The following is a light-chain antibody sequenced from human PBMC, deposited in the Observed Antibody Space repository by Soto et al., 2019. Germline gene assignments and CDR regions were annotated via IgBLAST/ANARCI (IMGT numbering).Light chain of an antibody. CDR1: QGISNY. Sequence: DIQMTQSPSSLSASVGDRVTITCRASQGISNYLAWYQQKSGKVPNLLIYAASTLQSGVPSRFSGSASGTDFTLTISSLQPEDVAPYYCQKYNSAPLTFGGGTQVAIK. V-gene: IGKV1-27*01. J-gene: IGKJ4*01. CDR2: AAS. CDR3: QKYNSAPLT.